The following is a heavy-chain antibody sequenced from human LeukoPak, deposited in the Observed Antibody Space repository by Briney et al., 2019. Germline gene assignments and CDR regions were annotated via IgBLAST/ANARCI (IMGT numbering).Heavy chain of an antibody. D-gene: IGHD4/OR15-4a*01. CDR3: AARLTPDN. Sequence: PGGSLRLSCAASGFTFSSYAMSWVRQAPGKGLEWVSSISGSGGSTYHADSVKGRFTISRDNSKNTLYLQMNSLRVEDTAVYYCAARLTPDNWGQGTLVTVSS. V-gene: IGHV3-23*01. CDR2: ISGSGGST. CDR1: GFTFSSYA. J-gene: IGHJ4*02.